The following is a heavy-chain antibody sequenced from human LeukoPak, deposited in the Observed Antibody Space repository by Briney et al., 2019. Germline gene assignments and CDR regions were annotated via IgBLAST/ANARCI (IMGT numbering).Heavy chain of an antibody. D-gene: IGHD3-10*01. V-gene: IGHV4-4*02. CDR2: IYHSGST. CDR1: GGSISSSNW. CDR3: ARLRITMVRGDPDAFDI. Sequence: SETLSLTCAVSGGSISSSNWWSWVRQPPGKGLEWIGEIYHSGSTNYNPSLKSRVTISVDKSKNQFSLKLSSVTAADTAVYYCARLRITMVRGDPDAFDIWGQGTMVTVSS. J-gene: IGHJ3*02.